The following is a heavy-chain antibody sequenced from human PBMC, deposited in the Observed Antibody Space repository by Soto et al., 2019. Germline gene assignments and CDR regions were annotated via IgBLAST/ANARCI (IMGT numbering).Heavy chain of an antibody. J-gene: IGHJ4*02. CDR3: ARDPIGEPGHFDS. CDR1: GFTFSSYS. Sequence: SLRLSCAASGFTFSSYSMNWVRQAPGKGLEWVSSISSTSSYIYYADSVKGRFTISRDNAKSSLYLQMNSLRAEDTAVYYCARDPIGEPGHFDSWGQGTLVTVSS. CDR2: ISSTSSYI. V-gene: IGHV3-21*01.